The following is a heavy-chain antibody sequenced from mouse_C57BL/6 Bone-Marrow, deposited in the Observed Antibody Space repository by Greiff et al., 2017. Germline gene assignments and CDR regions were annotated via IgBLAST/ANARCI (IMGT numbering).Heavy chain of an antibody. CDR2: IHPNSGST. CDR1: GYTFTSYW. D-gene: IGHD1-1*01. CDR3: ARPHYYGSSLDY. Sequence: VQLQQPGAELVKPGASVKLSCKASGYTFTSYWIHWVKQRPGQGLEWIGMIHPNSGSTNYNEKFKSKATLTVDKSSSTAYMQLSSLTSEDSAVYYCARPHYYGSSLDYWGQGTTLTVSS. J-gene: IGHJ2*01. V-gene: IGHV1-64*01.